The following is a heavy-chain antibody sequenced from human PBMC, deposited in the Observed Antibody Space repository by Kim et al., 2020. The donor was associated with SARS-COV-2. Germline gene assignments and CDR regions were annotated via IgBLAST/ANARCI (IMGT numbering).Heavy chain of an antibody. V-gene: IGHV5-51*01. Sequence: GESLKISCKGSGYSFTSYWIGWVRQMPGKGLEWMGIIYPGDSDTRYSPSFQGQVTISADKSISTAYLQWSSLKASDTAMYYCARHSELLWFGEPTTGFDPWGQGTLVTVSS. CDR2: IYPGDSDT. J-gene: IGHJ5*02. CDR1: GYSFTSYW. CDR3: ARHSELLWFGEPTTGFDP. D-gene: IGHD3-10*01.